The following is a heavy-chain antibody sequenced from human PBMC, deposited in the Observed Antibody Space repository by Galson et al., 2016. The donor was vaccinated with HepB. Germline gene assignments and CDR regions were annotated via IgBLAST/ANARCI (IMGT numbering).Heavy chain of an antibody. CDR1: GFTFSQRG. D-gene: IGHD2/OR15-2a*01. CDR2: DSMDGRRK. CDR3: AKRHEYCPPVGCSVDS. J-gene: IGHJ4*02. Sequence: LRLSCAASGFTFSQRGMHWVRQAPGKGLEWVAADSMDGRRKFYADSVKGRFTISRDNSNNMLFLQMSSLRVDDTAVYYCAKRHEYCPPVGCSVDSWGQGTLVSVSS. V-gene: IGHV3-30*18.